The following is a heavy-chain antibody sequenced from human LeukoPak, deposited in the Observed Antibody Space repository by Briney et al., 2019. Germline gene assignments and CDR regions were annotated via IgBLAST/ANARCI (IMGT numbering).Heavy chain of an antibody. Sequence: RASETLSLTCAVYGGSFSGYYWSWIRQPPGKGLEWIGEINHSGSTNYNPSLKSRVTISVDTSKNQFSLKLSSVTAADTAVYYCASLYSGYDYYFDYWGQGTLVTVSS. CDR1: GGSFSGYY. D-gene: IGHD5-12*01. CDR3: ASLYSGYDYYFDY. V-gene: IGHV4-34*01. CDR2: INHSGST. J-gene: IGHJ4*02.